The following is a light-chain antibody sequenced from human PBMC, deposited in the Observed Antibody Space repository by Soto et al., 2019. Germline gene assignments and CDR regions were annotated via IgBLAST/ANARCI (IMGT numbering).Light chain of an antibody. CDR1: QSVSNN. CDR2: GVS. CDR3: QQYNDWPLT. J-gene: IGKJ1*01. Sequence: EIVMTQSPATLSVSPRERATLSCRASQSVSNNLAWYQQKPGQAPRVLIYGVSTRATGVPARFSGSGSGTEFTLTISALQSEDFAVYYCQQYNDWPLTFGQGTKVEIK. V-gene: IGKV3-15*01.